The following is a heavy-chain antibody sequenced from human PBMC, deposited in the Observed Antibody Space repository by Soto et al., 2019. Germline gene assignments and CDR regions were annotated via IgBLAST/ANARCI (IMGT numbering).Heavy chain of an antibody. CDR2: IIPIFGTA. D-gene: IGHD1-26*01. Sequence: QVQLVQSGAEVKKPGSSVKVSCKASGGTFSSYAISWVRQAHGQGLEWMGGIIPIFGTANYAQKFQGRVTITADESTSTAYMELSSLRSEATAVYYCARFEKGARLYYYYGMDVWGQGTTVTVSS. V-gene: IGHV1-69*01. J-gene: IGHJ6*02. CDR1: GGTFSSYA. CDR3: ARFEKGARLYYYYGMDV.